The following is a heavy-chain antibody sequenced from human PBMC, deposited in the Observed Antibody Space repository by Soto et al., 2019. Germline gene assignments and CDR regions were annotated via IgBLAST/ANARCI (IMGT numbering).Heavy chain of an antibody. J-gene: IGHJ6*03. CDR3: ARGGISHWAYFYYMDV. V-gene: IGHV4-34*01. CDR1: GGSLRDYF. D-gene: IGHD2-21*01. Sequence: SETLSLTCVVSGGSLRDYFWSWIRQPPGMALEWIGEINHLGSINYTPSLKSRVTMSVDTSKNQFSLTLNSVTAADTATYYCARGGISHWAYFYYMDVWDRGTTVTVSS. CDR2: INHLGSI.